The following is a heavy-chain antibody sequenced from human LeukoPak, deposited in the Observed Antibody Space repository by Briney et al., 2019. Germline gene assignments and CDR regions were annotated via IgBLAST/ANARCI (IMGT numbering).Heavy chain of an antibody. CDR3: ARGDDVDIVATGPLGDY. Sequence: GGSLRLSCAASGFTFSSYGMHWVRQAPGKGLEWVSVIYSGGSTYYADSVKGRFTISRDNSKNTLYLQMNSLRAEDTAVYYCARGDDVDIVATGPLGDYWGQGTLVTVSS. CDR2: IYSGGST. CDR1: GFTFSSYG. V-gene: IGHV3-66*01. J-gene: IGHJ4*02. D-gene: IGHD5-12*01.